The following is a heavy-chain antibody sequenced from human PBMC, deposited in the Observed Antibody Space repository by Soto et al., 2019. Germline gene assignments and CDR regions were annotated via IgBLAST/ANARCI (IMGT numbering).Heavy chain of an antibody. J-gene: IGHJ3*02. V-gene: IGHV5-51*01. D-gene: IGHD1-1*01. CDR3: ARHGMAFDI. CDR2: IYPGDSDT. Sequence: GESLKISCKHSGFNFPTFWIAWVRQMPGKGLEWMGIIYPGDSDTRYSPSFQGQVTISADKSISTAYLQWSSLKASDTAMYYCARHGMAFDIWGQGTMVTVSS. CDR1: GFNFPTFW.